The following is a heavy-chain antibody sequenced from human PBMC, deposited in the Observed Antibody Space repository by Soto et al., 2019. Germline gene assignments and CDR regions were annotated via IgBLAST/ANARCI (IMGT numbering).Heavy chain of an antibody. J-gene: IGHJ4*02. CDR1: GFIADDYA. D-gene: IGHD4-17*01. V-gene: IGHV3-9*02. Sequence: EVQLVESGGGLVQPGRSLRLSCVASGFIADDYAMHWVRQAPGKGLEWVSGISSNSATINYADSVKGRFTISRDNAKNSLFIQMNSLRPEDTAFYYCVKDMKRGGMTTIHHFDSWGQGTLVTVSS. CDR2: ISSNSATI. CDR3: VKDMKRGGMTTIHHFDS.